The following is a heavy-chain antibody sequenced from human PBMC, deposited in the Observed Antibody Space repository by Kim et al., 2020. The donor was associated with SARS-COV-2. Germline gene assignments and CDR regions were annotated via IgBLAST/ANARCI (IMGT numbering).Heavy chain of an antibody. CDR2: INPNSGGT. Sequence: ASVKVSCKASGYTFTGYYMHWVRQAPGQGLEWMGWINPNSGGTNYAQKFQGRVTMTRDTSISTAYMELSRLRSDDTAVYYCARDLPGLVVVVAATLGYGMDGWGQGTTVTVSS. J-gene: IGHJ6*02. CDR1: GYTFTGYY. V-gene: IGHV1-2*02. D-gene: IGHD2-15*01. CDR3: ARDLPGLVVVVAATLGYGMDG.